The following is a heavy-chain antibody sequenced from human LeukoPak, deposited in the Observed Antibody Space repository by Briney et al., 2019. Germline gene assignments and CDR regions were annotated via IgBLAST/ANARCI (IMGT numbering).Heavy chain of an antibody. V-gene: IGHV1-18*01. J-gene: IGHJ5*02. CDR2: ISTYNGNT. D-gene: IGHD3-22*01. CDR1: GYTFNSHG. CDR3: ARDQYYDSKGWFDP. Sequence: ASVKVSCKASGYTFNSHGITWVRQAPGQGLEWMGWISTYNGNTNFAQKLQGRVTMTTDTSTSTAHMKLGNLRSDDPAVYYCARDQYYDSKGWFDPWGQGTLVTVSS.